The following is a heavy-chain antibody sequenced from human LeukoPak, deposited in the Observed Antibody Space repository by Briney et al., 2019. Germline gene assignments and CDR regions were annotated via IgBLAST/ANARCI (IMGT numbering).Heavy chain of an antibody. CDR2: TRIKTNSYST. CDR1: GFTFSDHY. CDR3: TTDPGYCSGGSCYFVGAFDI. V-gene: IGHV3-72*01. J-gene: IGHJ3*02. D-gene: IGHD2-15*01. Sequence: PGGSLRLSCAASGFTFSDHYMDWVRQAPGKGLEWVGRTRIKTNSYSTEYAASVKGRFTISRDDSKNTLYLQMNSLKTEDTAVYYCTTDPGYCSGGSCYFVGAFDIWGQGTMVTVSS.